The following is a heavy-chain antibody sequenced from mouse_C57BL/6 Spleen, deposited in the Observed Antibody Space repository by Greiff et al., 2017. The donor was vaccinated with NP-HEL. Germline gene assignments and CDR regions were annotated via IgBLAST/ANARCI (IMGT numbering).Heavy chain of an antibody. CDR2: ISSGSSTI. J-gene: IGHJ2*01. V-gene: IGHV5-17*01. Sequence: EVMLVESGGGLVKPGGSLKLSCAASGFTFSDYGMHWVRQAPEKGLEWVAYISSGSSTIYYADTVKGRFTISRDNAKNTLFLQMTSLRSEDTAMYYCARKATNWSYYFDDWGQGTTLTVSS. D-gene: IGHD4-1*01. CDR1: GFTFSDYG. CDR3: ARKATNWSYYFDD.